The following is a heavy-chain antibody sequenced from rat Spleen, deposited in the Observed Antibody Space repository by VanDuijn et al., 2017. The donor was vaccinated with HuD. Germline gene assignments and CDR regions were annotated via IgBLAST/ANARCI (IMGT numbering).Heavy chain of an antibody. Sequence: EVQLVESGGGLVQPGRSLKLSCAASGFTFSDYNMAWVRQAPKKGLEWVATISYDGSSTYYRDSVKDRFTISRNNAKSTLYLQMDSLRSEDTATYYCARHNSGYGVMDAWGQGASVTVSS. CDR1: GFTFSDYN. J-gene: IGHJ4*01. D-gene: IGHD4-3*01. CDR3: ARHNSGYGVMDA. CDR2: ISYDGSST. V-gene: IGHV5-7*01.